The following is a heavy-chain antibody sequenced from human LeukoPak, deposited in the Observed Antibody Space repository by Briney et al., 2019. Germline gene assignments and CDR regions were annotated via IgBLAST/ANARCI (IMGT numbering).Heavy chain of an antibody. CDR2: ISTSGST. CDR3: ARGPYCGSDCYFDY. Sequence: SETLSLTCTFSGGSISTYYWSWIRQPAGKGLEWIGRISTSGSTNYNPSLKSRATMSVDTSKNQFSLKLSSVTAADTAVYYCARGPYCGSDCYFDYWGQGTLVTVSS. CDR1: GGSISTYY. D-gene: IGHD2-21*02. V-gene: IGHV4-4*07. J-gene: IGHJ4*02.